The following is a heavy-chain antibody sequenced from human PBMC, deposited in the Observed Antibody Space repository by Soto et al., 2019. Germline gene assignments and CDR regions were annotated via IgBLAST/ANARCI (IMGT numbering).Heavy chain of an antibody. D-gene: IGHD3-3*01. CDR1: GFTFSTYN. Sequence: EVQVVESGGGLVKPGGSLTLSCAVSGFTFSTYNMNWVRQAPGKGLQWVSSISSSSSYIYYADSLKGRFTISRDNAKNPLYLQMNSLRGEDTAVYCCSRYYDSLTGYNYWGQGSLVIVSS. V-gene: IGHV3-21*01. CDR3: SRYYDSLTGYNY. CDR2: ISSSSSYI. J-gene: IGHJ4*02.